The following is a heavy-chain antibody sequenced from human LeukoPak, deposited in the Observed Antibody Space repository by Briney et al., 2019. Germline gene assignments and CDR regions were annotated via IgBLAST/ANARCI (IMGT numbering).Heavy chain of an antibody. CDR3: ARGGGGGDCSGGSCYSDAFDI. D-gene: IGHD2-15*01. CDR2: MNPNSGNT. Sequence: ASVKVSCKASGYIFTSYDINWVRQATGQGLEWMGWMNPNSGNTGYAQKFQGRVTMTRNTSISTAYMELSSLRSEDTAVYYCARGGGGGDCSGGSCYSDAFDIWGQGTMVTVSS. V-gene: IGHV1-8*01. J-gene: IGHJ3*02. CDR1: GYIFTSYD.